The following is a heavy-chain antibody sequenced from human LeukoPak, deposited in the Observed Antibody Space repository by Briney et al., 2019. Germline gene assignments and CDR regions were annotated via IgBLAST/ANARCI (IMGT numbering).Heavy chain of an antibody. CDR1: GFTFTKYW. CDR2: VKQDGSDK. Sequence: GGSLRLSCAASGFTFTKYWMTWVRQAPGKGLEWVGNVKQDGSDKNYMDSVKGRFTISRDNTKNSVYLQMSSLRAEDTAVYYCAREVWGPEYWGQGTLVTVSS. CDR3: AREVWGPEY. V-gene: IGHV3-7*01. J-gene: IGHJ4*02. D-gene: IGHD1-14*01.